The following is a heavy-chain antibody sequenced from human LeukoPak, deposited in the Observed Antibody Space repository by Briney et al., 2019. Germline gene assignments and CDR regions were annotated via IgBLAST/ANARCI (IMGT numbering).Heavy chain of an antibody. Sequence: PSETLSLTCTVSGGSISSYYWSWIRQPPGKGLEWIGYIYYSGSTNYNPSLKSRVTISVDTSKNQFSLKLSSVTAADTAVYYCARDPVDLYYFDYWGQGALVTVSS. J-gene: IGHJ4*02. CDR1: GGSISSYY. V-gene: IGHV4-59*01. CDR2: IYYSGST. D-gene: IGHD3/OR15-3a*01. CDR3: ARDPVDLYYFDY.